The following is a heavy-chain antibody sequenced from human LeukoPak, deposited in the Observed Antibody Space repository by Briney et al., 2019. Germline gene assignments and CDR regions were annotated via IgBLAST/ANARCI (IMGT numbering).Heavy chain of an antibody. CDR1: GGSISSYY. D-gene: IGHD5-18*01. CDR2: IYTSGST. V-gene: IGHV4-4*07. J-gene: IGHJ6*03. Sequence: SETLSLTCTVSGGSISSYYWSWIRQPAGKGLEWIGRIYTSGSTNYNPSLKSRVTISVDTSKNQFSLKLSSVTAADTAVYYCARVEGVDTATYYYYYYMDVWGKGTTVTVSS. CDR3: ARVEGVDTATYYYYYYMDV.